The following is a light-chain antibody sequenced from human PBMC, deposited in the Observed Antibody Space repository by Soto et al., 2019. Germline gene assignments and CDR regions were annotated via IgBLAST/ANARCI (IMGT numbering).Light chain of an antibody. CDR1: QAVTSNF. Sequence: EVVLTQSPCTLSLSPRDEDTLSCKASQAVTSNFLAWYQQKPGQPPRLLILGASTRSTGIADRFSGSGSGTDFTLTISGLQPDDFATYYCQQYNSYSEAFGEGTKVDI. CDR3: QQYNSYSEA. CDR2: GAS. J-gene: IGKJ1*01. V-gene: IGKV3-20*01.